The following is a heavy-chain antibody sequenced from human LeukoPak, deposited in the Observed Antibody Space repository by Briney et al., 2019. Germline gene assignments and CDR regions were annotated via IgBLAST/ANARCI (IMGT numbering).Heavy chain of an antibody. Sequence: GASVKVSCKASGYTFTSYDINWVRQATGQGLEWMGWMNPNSGNTGYAQKFQGRVTMTRNTSISTAYMELSSLRSEDTAVYYCAREVFSPGRMARWGAFDIWGQGTMVTVSS. J-gene: IGHJ3*02. CDR2: MNPNSGNT. CDR3: AREVFSPGRMARWGAFDI. V-gene: IGHV1-8*01. CDR1: GYTFTSYD. D-gene: IGHD5-24*01.